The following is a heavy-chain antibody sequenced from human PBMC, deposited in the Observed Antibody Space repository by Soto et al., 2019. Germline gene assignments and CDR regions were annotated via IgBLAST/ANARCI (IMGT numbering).Heavy chain of an antibody. CDR1: GGSVSSGSYY. D-gene: IGHD5-18*01. J-gene: IGHJ5*02. CDR2: IYYSGDT. CDR3: ARCHLPNTYGESNWFDP. V-gene: IGHV4-61*03. Sequence: SETLSLTCTVSGGSVSSGSYYWSWIRQPPGKGLEWIGHIYYSGDTNYSPSLKSRVTISLDTSSNHFSLRLNSVTAADTAVYYCARCHLPNTYGESNWFDPWGQGTLVTVSS.